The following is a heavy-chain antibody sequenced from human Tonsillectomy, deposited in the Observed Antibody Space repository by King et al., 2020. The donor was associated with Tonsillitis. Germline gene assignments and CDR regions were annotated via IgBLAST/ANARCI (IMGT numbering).Heavy chain of an antibody. V-gene: IGHV1-2*02. Sequence: QLVQSGAEVKKPGASVKVSCKASGYTFTGYHIHWVRQAPGQGLEWMGWINPNRGGTNFATKFQGRVTMTRDTSISTTYMELSRLRSDDTAMYYCAREDENWFDPWGQGTLVTVSS. CDR3: AREDENWFDP. CDR2: INPNRGGT. J-gene: IGHJ5*02. CDR1: GYTFTGYH.